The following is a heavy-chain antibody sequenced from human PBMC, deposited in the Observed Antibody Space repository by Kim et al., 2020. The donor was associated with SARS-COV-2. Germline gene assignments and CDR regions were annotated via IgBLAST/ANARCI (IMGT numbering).Heavy chain of an antibody. J-gene: IGHJ2*01. V-gene: IGHV4-34*01. CDR3: ARNRHRRDGYNQRPLWYFDL. D-gene: IGHD5-12*01. Sequence: SETLSLTCAVYGGSFSGYYWSWIRQPPGKGLEWIGEINHSGSTNYNPSLKSRVTISVDTSKNQFSLKLSSVTAADTAVYYCARNRHRRDGYNQRPLWYFDLWGRGTLVTVSS. CDR2: INHSGST. CDR1: GGSFSGYY.